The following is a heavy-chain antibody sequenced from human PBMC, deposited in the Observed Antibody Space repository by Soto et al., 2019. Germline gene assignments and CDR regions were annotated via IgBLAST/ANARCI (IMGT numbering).Heavy chain of an antibody. CDR1: GYSFTSYW. D-gene: IGHD3-22*01. CDR3: ARLGYYYDSSGYPYYYYGMDV. CDR2: IDPSDSYT. Sequence: RGESLKISCQGSGYSFTSYWISWVRQMPGKGLEWMGRIDPSDSYTNYSPSFQGHVTISADKSISTAYLQWSSLKASDTAMYYCARLGYYYDSSGYPYYYYGMDVWGQGTTVTVSS. J-gene: IGHJ6*02. V-gene: IGHV5-10-1*01.